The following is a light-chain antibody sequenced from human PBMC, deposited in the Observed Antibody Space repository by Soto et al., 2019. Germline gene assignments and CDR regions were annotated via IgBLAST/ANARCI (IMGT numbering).Light chain of an antibody. CDR2: EAT. Sequence: QSALTQPASVSGSPGQSITISCTGSSSDVGTYDLVSWYQHRPGAAPKLMIYEATRRPSGISNRFSGSKSGNTASLTISGLQAEDEADYYCCSFAGSNSWVFGGGTKLTVL. CDR1: SSDVGTYDL. J-gene: IGLJ3*02. V-gene: IGLV2-23*01. CDR3: CSFAGSNSWV.